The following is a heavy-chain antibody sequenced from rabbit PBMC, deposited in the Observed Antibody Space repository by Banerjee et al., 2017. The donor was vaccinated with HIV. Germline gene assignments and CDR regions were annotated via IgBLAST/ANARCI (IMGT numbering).Heavy chain of an antibody. V-gene: IGHV1S45*01. CDR2: IDPIFSTT. Sequence: QEQLVESGGGLVQPAGTLTLTCTASGFDLSAYGMSWVRQAPGKGLEWIGYIDPIFSTTLYATWAKGRFTISRASSTTVFLQMTRLTAADTATYFCARDLPDIVGWNFGFWGPGTLVTVS. D-gene: IGHD1-1*01. CDR3: ARDLPDIVGWNFGF. J-gene: IGHJ4*02. CDR1: GFDLSAYG.